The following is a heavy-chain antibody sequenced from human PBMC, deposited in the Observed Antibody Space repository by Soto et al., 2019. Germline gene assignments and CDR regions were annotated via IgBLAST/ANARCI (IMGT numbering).Heavy chain of an antibody. CDR1: GYTFTSLD. D-gene: IGHD1-26*01. CDR3: ARGVNAGVDY. V-gene: IGHV1-8*01. J-gene: IGHJ4*02. Sequence: ASVKVSCKASGYTFTSLDINWVRQATGQGLEWMGWMQPNSGNTGYAQKFQGRVTMTRDTSIGTAYMELSSLRSDDTAVYYCARGVNAGVDYWGQGTLVTVSS. CDR2: MQPNSGNT.